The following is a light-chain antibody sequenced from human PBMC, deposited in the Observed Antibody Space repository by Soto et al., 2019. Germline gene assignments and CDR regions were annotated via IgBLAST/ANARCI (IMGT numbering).Light chain of an antibody. V-gene: IGLV2-14*01. Sequence: QSVLAQPASVSGSPGQSITISCTGSGSDIATFNYVSWYQQYPGKAPKLLIYQVTSRASGVSHRFSGSKSGNTAALTISGLQPEDEAEYYCNSYSSTSFYVFGPGTKVTVL. J-gene: IGLJ1*01. CDR1: GSDIATFNY. CDR2: QVT. CDR3: NSYSSTSFYV.